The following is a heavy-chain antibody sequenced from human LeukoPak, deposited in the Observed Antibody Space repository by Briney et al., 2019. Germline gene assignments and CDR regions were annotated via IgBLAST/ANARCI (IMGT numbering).Heavy chain of an antibody. Sequence: GASVNVSCKASGGTFSSYAISWVRQAPGQGLEWMGGIIPIFGTANYAQKFQGRVTITADESTSTAYMELSSLRSEDTAVYYCARGGQAGSYIDYWGQGTLVTVSS. CDR2: IIPIFGTA. J-gene: IGHJ4*02. CDR3: ARGGQAGSYIDY. CDR1: GGTFSSYA. D-gene: IGHD6-13*01. V-gene: IGHV1-69*13.